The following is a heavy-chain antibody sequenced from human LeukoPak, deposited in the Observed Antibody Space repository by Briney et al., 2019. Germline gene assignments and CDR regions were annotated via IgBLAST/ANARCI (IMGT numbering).Heavy chain of an antibody. Sequence: SETLSLTCAVYGGSFSGYYWSWIRQPPGKGLEWIGEINHSGSTNYNPSLKSRVTISVDTSKNQFSLKLSSVTAADTAVYYCARAGIAVAGPSPYYYYYMDVWGKGTTVTVSS. J-gene: IGHJ6*03. CDR1: GGSFSGYY. V-gene: IGHV4-34*01. D-gene: IGHD6-19*01. CDR2: INHSGST. CDR3: ARAGIAVAGPSPYYYYYMDV.